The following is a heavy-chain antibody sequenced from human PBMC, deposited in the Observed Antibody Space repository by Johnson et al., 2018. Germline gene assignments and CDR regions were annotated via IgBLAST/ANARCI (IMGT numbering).Heavy chain of an antibody. CDR1: GFTFNTYT. J-gene: IGHJ4*02. D-gene: IGHD3-22*01. CDR2: ISNDGVTK. V-gene: IGHV3-30-3*01. Sequence: QVQLVESGGGVVQPGKSLKLSCAVSGFTFNTYTMHWVRQAPGKAPEWVAVISNDGVTKYYADSVEGRFTISRDNSKNTLYLLMNSLRTEDTAVFYCARGPRLITMTTTLDYWGQGTLVPASS. CDR3: ARGPRLITMTTTLDY.